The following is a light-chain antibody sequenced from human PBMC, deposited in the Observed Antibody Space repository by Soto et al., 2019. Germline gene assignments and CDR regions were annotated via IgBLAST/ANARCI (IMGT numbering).Light chain of an antibody. CDR1: QSIGSW. CDR3: QQYKTYPWT. V-gene: IGKV1-5*03. Sequence: DIQMTQSPSTLSTSVGGRITITCRASQSIGSWLAWYQQKPGKAPNLLIYGASTLQSGVPSRFGGSGSGTEFTLTISSLQPDDFATYYCQQYKTYPWTFGQGTRVEIE. CDR2: GAS. J-gene: IGKJ1*01.